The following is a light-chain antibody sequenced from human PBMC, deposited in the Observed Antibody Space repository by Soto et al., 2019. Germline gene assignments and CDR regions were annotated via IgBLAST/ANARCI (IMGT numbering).Light chain of an antibody. V-gene: IGKV1-5*03. J-gene: IGKJ1*01. CDR1: QSISSW. CDR3: LQDYNYPRT. CDR2: KAS. Sequence: DIQMTQSPSTLSASLGDRVTITCRASQSISSWLAWYQQKPGKAPKLLIYKASSLESGVPSRFSGSGSGTEFTLTISGLQPDDFATYYCLQDYNYPRTFGQGTKVDIK.